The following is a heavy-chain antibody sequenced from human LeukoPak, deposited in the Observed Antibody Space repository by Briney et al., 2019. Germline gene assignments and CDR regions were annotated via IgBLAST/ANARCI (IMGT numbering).Heavy chain of an antibody. D-gene: IGHD3-9*01. CDR1: GGSISNGGYY. CDR3: ARGPRDYDILTGFQYYYYYYGMDV. CDR2: INHSGST. V-gene: IGHV4-34*01. J-gene: IGHJ6*02. Sequence: PSQTLSLTCTVSGGSISNGGYYWSWIRQPPGKGLEWIGEINHSGSTNYNPSLKSRVTISVDTSKNQFSLKLSSVTAADTAVYYCARGPRDYDILTGFQYYYYYYGMDVWGQGTTVTVSS.